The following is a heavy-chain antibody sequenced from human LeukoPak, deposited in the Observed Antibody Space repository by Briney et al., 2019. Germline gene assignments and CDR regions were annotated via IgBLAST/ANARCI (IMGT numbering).Heavy chain of an antibody. CDR3: ARVFLPGPARSGSYSEPPYYYYYMDV. CDR2: IIPIFGTA. D-gene: IGHD3-10*01. Sequence: GASVKVSCKASGGTFSSYAISWVRQAPGQGLEWMGGIIPIFGTANYAQKFQGRVTITADKSTSTAYMELSSLRSEDTAVYYCARVFLPGPARSGSYSEPPYYYYYMDVWGKGTTVTVSS. J-gene: IGHJ6*03. V-gene: IGHV1-69*06. CDR1: GGTFSSYA.